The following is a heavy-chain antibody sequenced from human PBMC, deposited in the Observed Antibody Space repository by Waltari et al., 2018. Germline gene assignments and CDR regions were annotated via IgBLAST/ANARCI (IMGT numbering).Heavy chain of an antibody. D-gene: IGHD1-1*01. CDR2: INRGGSGR. Sequence: DVQLVESGGGLVQPGWSLRLPCAASGFRFSSPWMAWVRQAPGKGPEWVANINRGGSGRYYLDSGEGRFVISRDDSKNSLFLQMNSLRPEDTALYYCARHFPDGANDFDYWGQGTLVTVST. J-gene: IGHJ4*02. V-gene: IGHV3-7*03. CDR3: ARHFPDGANDFDY. CDR1: GFRFSSPW.